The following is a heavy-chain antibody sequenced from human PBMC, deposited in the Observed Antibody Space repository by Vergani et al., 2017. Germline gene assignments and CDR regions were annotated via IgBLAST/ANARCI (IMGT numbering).Heavy chain of an antibody. J-gene: IGHJ4*02. CDR1: GCSISSYY. D-gene: IGHD3-3*01. V-gene: IGHV4-59*01. Sequence: QVQLQESGPGLVKPSETLSLTCTVSGCSISSYYWSWIRQPPGKGLEWIGYIYYSGSTNYNPSLKSRVTISVDTSKYQFSLKLSSVTAADTAVYYCASLTYYDFWSGHYFDYWGQGTLVTVSS. CDR3: ASLTYYDFWSGHYFDY. CDR2: IYYSGST.